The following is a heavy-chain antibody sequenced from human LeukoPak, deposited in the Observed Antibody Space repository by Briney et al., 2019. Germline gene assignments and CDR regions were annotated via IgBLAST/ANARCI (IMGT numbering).Heavy chain of an antibody. V-gene: IGHV3-30-3*01. CDR3: ARGPSDYVWGSYRHHHTPHGYFQH. CDR1: GFTFSIYA. D-gene: IGHD3-16*02. Sequence: PRGSLRLSCAASGFTFSIYAMHWVRQAPGKGLEWVAVISYDGSNKYYADSVKGRFTISRDNSKNTLYLQMNSLRAEDTAVYYCARGPSDYVWGSYRHHHTPHGYFQHWGQGTLVTVSS. CDR2: ISYDGSNK. J-gene: IGHJ1*01.